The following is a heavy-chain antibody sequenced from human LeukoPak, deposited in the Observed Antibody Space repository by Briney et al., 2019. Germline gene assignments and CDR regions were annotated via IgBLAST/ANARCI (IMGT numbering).Heavy chain of an antibody. Sequence: PGRSLRLSCAASGFTFSSYAMHWVRQAPGKGLEWVAVISYDGSNKYFADPVKGRFTISRDNSKNTLYLQMNSLRAEDTAMYYCARGDSLMVSAIEFDFWGQGTLVTVSS. CDR2: ISYDGSNK. D-gene: IGHD2-8*01. J-gene: IGHJ4*02. CDR1: GFTFSSYA. CDR3: ARGDSLMVSAIEFDF. V-gene: IGHV3-30-3*01.